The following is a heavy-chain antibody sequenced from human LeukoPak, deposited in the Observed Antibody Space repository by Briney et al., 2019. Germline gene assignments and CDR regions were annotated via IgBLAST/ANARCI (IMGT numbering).Heavy chain of an antibody. D-gene: IGHD2-15*01. CDR2: IDEAGKDR. V-gene: IGHV3-7*01. Sequence: PGGSLRLSCVASGFTIDSFYMSWVRQAPGKGLEWVANIDEAGKDRYYADSVKGRFTISRDNAKNSVFLDMTSLRVEDTATYFCARASPGVVFNYFDYWGQGARVPVSS. J-gene: IGHJ4*01. CDR1: GFTIDSFY. CDR3: ARASPGVVFNYFDY.